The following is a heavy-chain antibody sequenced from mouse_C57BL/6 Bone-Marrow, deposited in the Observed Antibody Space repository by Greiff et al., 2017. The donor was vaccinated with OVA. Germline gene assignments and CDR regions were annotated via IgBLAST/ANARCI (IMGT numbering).Heavy chain of an antibody. CDR2: IDPSDSYT. CDR1: GYTFTSYW. CDR3: AREGDYYYGSISWFAY. J-gene: IGHJ3*01. D-gene: IGHD1-1*01. Sequence: VQLQQSGAELVKPGASVKLSCKASGYTFTSYWMQWVKQRPGQGLEWIGEIDPSDSYTNYNQKFKGKATLTVDTSSSTAYMQLSSLTSEDSAVYYCAREGDYYYGSISWFAYWGQGTLVTVSA. V-gene: IGHV1-50*01.